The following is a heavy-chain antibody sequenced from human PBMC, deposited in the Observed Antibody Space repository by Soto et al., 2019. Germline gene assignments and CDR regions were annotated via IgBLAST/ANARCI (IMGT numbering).Heavy chain of an antibody. CDR3: ARDHLKLPAHECFYGSDV. CDR1: GFTFSMYS. V-gene: IGHV3-7*03. J-gene: IGHJ6*02. D-gene: IGHD2-21*01. Sequence: PGGSLRLSCEVSGFTFSMYSMSWVRQSPGKGLEWVAKIPHDGVAGHYADSVKGRYTISSENGKNSLYLQLNNLRAEDMAVYYCARDHLKLPAHECFYGSDVWGRGATVTVSS. CDR2: IPHDGVAG.